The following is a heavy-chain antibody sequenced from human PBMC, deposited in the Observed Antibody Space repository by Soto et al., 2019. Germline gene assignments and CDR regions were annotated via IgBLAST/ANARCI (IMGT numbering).Heavy chain of an antibody. CDR2: IWYDGSNK. D-gene: IGHD3-10*01. Sequence: GGSLRLSCAASGFTFSSYGMHWVRQAPGKGLEWVAVIWYDGSNKYYADSVKGRFTISRDNSKNTLYLQMNSLRAEDTAVYYCAREGDYGSGRYPFNYYYYMDVWGKGTTVTVSS. CDR1: GFTFSSYG. V-gene: IGHV3-33*01. CDR3: AREGDYGSGRYPFNYYYYMDV. J-gene: IGHJ6*03.